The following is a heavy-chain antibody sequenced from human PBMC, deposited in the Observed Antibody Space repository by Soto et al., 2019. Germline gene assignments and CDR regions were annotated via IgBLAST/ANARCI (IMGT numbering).Heavy chain of an antibody. J-gene: IGHJ5*02. CDR2: FDPEDGET. D-gene: IGHD3-22*01. CDR1: GYTLTELS. V-gene: IGHV1-24*01. CDR3: ATYYYDSSGPMDWFDP. Sequence: ASVKVSCKVSGYTLTELSMHWVRQAPGKGLEWMGGFDPEDGETIYAQKFQGRVTMTEDTSTDTAYMELSSLRSEDTAVYYCATYYYDSSGPMDWFDPWGQGTLVTVPQ.